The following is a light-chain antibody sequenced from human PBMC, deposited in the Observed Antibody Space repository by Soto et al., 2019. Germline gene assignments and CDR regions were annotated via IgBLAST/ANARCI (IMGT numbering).Light chain of an antibody. CDR2: DAS. J-gene: IGKJ5*01. Sequence: EIVLTQSPASLSLSPGERATVSCRASQSVPRHLAWYQQRPGLPPRLLIYDASSRATGVPDRFIGSGSGTDFILTISSLEPEDFAVYYCQQSSNWPPEITFGQGTRLEIK. V-gene: IGKV3-11*01. CDR3: QQSSNWPPEIT. CDR1: QSVPRH.